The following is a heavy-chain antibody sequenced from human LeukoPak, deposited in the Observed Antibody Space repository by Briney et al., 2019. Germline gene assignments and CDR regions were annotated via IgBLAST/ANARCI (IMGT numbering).Heavy chain of an antibody. CDR1: GFTFSSYA. CDR2: ISANGGRT. CDR3: AKGPERRGFCSGSACYSDC. J-gene: IGHJ4*02. V-gene: IGHV3-23*01. D-gene: IGHD2-8*02. Sequence: GGSLRLSCAASGFTFSSYAMSWVRQAPGKGLEWVAAISANGGRTYYTESVKGHFTISRDNSKNTLSLQMNSLRADDTAVYYCAKGPERRGFCSGSACYSDCWGQGTLVTVSS.